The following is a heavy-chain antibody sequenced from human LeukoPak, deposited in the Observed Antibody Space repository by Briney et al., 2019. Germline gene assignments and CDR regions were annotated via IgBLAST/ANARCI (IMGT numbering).Heavy chain of an antibody. Sequence: GGSLRLSCAASGFTFSSYWMSWVRQAPGKGLEWVANIKQDGSEKYYVDSVKGRFTISRDNAKNSLYLQMNSLRAEDTAVYYCASILRYFDWLSPADYWGQGTLVTVSS. CDR2: IKQDGSEK. D-gene: IGHD3-9*01. V-gene: IGHV3-7*01. CDR3: ASILRYFDWLSPADY. J-gene: IGHJ4*02. CDR1: GFTFSSYW.